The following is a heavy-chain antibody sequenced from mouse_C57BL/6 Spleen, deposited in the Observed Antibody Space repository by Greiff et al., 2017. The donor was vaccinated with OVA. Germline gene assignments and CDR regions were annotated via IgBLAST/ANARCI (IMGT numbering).Heavy chain of an antibody. Sequence: QVQLQQPGAELVRPGTSVKLSCKASGYTFTSYWMHWVKQRPGQGLEWIGVIDPSDSYTNYNQKFKGKATLTVDTSSSTAYMQLSSLTSEDSAVYYGARYYDYDGSCFAYWGQGTLVTVSA. J-gene: IGHJ3*01. CDR3: ARYYDYDGSCFAY. CDR2: IDPSDSYT. CDR1: GYTFTSYW. V-gene: IGHV1-59*01. D-gene: IGHD2-4*01.